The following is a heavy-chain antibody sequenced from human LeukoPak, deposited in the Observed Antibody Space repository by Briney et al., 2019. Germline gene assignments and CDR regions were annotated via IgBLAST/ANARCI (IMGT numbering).Heavy chain of an antibody. CDR3: AKGGSSGWYLLYSDYYGMDV. CDR1: GFTFSSYG. V-gene: IGHV3-30*18. CDR2: ISYGGSNK. J-gene: IGHJ6*02. D-gene: IGHD6-19*01. Sequence: PGGSLRLSCAASGFTFSSYGMHWVRQAPGKGLEWVAVISYGGSNKYYADSVKGRFTISRDNSKNTLYLQMNSLRAEDTAVYYCAKGGSSGWYLLYSDYYGMDVWGQGTTVTVSS.